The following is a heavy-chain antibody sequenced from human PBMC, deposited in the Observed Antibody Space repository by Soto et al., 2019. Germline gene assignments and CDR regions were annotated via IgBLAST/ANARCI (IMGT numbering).Heavy chain of an antibody. D-gene: IGHD3-3*02. CDR2: INHSGST. CDR3: ARRAHFIADGRGFDY. V-gene: IGHV4-34*01. CDR1: GGSFSGYY. J-gene: IGHJ4*02. Sequence: SETLSLTCAVYGGSFSGYYWSWIRQPPGKGLEWIGEINHSGSTNYNPSLKSRVTISVDTSKNQFSLKLSSVTAADTAVYYCARRAHFIADGRGFDYWGQGTLVTVSS.